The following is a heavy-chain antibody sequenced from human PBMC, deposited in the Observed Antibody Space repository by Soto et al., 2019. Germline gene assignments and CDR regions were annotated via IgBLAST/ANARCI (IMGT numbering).Heavy chain of an antibody. Sequence: PGESLKISCKGSGYSFTSYWISWVRQMPGEGLEWMGRIDPSDSYTNYSPSFQGHVTISADKSISTAYLQWSSLKASDTAMYYCARYCSGGSCYYYYGMDVWGQGTTVTVSS. D-gene: IGHD2-15*01. CDR3: ARYCSGGSCYYYYGMDV. V-gene: IGHV5-10-1*01. J-gene: IGHJ6*02. CDR2: IDPSDSYT. CDR1: GYSFTSYW.